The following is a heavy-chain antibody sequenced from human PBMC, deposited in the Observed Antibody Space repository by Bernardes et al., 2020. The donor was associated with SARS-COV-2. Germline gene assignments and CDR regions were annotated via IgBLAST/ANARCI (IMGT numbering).Heavy chain of an antibody. CDR3: ARALISDCRGGSCYPDYGDGIDY. V-gene: IGHV1-18*01. Sequence: ASVKVSCKTSGYTFTAYVIIWVRQAPGQGLESMGWISAYNGYTNYAQKFQGRVTMTTDTSTSTAYMELRSLRSDDTAVYYCARALISDCRGGSCYPDYGDGIDYGCQGALLTVTS. D-gene: IGHD2-15*01. CDR1: GYTFTAYV. CDR2: ISAYNGYT. J-gene: IGHJ4*02.